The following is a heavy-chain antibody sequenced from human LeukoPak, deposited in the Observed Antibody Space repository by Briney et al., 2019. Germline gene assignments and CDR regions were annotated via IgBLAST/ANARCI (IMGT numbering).Heavy chain of an antibody. CDR1: GGSISSYY. CDR2: IYYSGST. V-gene: IGHV4-59*01. D-gene: IGHD6-13*01. Sequence: PSETLSLTCTVSGGSISSYYWSWIRQPPGKGLEWIGYIYYSGSTNYNPSLKSRVTISVDTSKNQFSLKLSSVTAADTAVYYCARAIGSIAAAYMDVWGKGTTVTVSS. CDR3: ARAIGSIAAAYMDV. J-gene: IGHJ6*03.